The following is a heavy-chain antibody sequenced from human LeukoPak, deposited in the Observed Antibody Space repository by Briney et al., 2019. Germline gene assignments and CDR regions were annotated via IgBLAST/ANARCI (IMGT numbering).Heavy chain of an antibody. CDR2: ISGSGGFT. D-gene: IGHD6-19*01. CDR3: ARDKVYSSGWYSPYYFDY. V-gene: IGHV3-23*01. Sequence: GGSLRLPCAASGFTSTPSELNWVRQAPGKGLEWVSAISGSGGFTHYADSVKGRFTISRDNSKNTLYLQMNNLRAEDTAVYYCARDKVYSSGWYSPYYFDYWGQGTLVTVSS. CDR1: GFTSTPSE. J-gene: IGHJ4*02.